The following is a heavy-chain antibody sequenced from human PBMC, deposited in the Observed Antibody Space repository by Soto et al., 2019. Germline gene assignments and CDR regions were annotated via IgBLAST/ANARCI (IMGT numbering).Heavy chain of an antibody. CDR2: ISGSGGST. Sequence: GGSLRLSCAASGFTFSSYAMSWVRQAPGKGLEWVSAISGSGGSTYYADSVKGRFTISRDNSKNTLYLQMNSLRAEETAGYYCASQTVTTIRWAFDYWGQGTLVTVSS. CDR1: GFTFSSYA. V-gene: IGHV3-23*01. J-gene: IGHJ4*02. CDR3: ASQTVTTIRWAFDY. D-gene: IGHD4-17*01.